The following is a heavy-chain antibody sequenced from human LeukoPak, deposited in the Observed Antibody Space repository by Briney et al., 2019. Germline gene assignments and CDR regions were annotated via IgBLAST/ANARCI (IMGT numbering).Heavy chain of an antibody. CDR2: ISGLSSHI. CDR1: GFTFRSSA. J-gene: IGHJ4*02. Sequence: GGSLRLSCAASGFTFRSSAMSWVRQAPGKGLEWVSSISGLSSHIYYGDSVKGRFSISRDNAKNSLYLQMNSLGAEDTAVYYCGRAFPPLRTSSAGDLWGQGTLVTVSS. V-gene: IGHV3-21*01. CDR3: GRAFPPLRTSSAGDL. D-gene: IGHD3-16*01.